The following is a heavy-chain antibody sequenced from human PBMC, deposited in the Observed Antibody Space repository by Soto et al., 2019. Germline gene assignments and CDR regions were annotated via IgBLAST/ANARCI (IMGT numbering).Heavy chain of an antibody. CDR1: GFTFSNYA. CDR3: ALRYCSRTTCPPLNSYFYMDV. D-gene: IGHD2-2*01. CDR2: ISGSGGTT. Sequence: GESLKISCAASGFTFSNYAMTWVRQAPGKGLEWVSGISGSGGTTFYAGFVKGRFPISRDNSKNTLYLQMNSLRAEDTAVYYCALRYCSRTTCPPLNSYFYMDVWGKGTTVTVSS. V-gene: IGHV3-23*01. J-gene: IGHJ6*03.